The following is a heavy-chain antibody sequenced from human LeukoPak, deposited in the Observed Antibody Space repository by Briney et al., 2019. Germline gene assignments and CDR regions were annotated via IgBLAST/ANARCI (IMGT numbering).Heavy chain of an antibody. CDR2: FDPEDGET. V-gene: IGHV1-24*01. CDR3: ARGDEGAFDI. CDR1: GYTLTELS. J-gene: IGHJ3*02. Sequence: ASVKVPCKVSGYTLTELSMHWVRQAPGKGLEWMGGFDPEDGETIYAQKFQGRVTITRDTSASTAYMELSSLRSEDMAVYYCARGDEGAFDIWGQGTMVTVSS.